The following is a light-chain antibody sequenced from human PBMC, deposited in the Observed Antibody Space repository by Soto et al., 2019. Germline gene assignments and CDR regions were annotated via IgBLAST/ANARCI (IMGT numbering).Light chain of an antibody. V-gene: IGKV3-20*01. CDR2: GAS. Sequence: EIVLTQTPGTLSLSPGERATLACRASQSVSSSSLAWYQQKPGQAPRLLIFGASSRATGIPDRFSGSGSGTDFTLTISRLEPEDFAVYYCQQYAGSSTSGQGTKVDVK. J-gene: IGKJ1*01. CDR1: QSVSSSS. CDR3: QQYAGSST.